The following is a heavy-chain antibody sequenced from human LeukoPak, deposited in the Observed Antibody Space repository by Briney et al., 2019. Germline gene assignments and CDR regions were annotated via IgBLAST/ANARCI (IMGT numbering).Heavy chain of an antibody. J-gene: IGHJ3*02. V-gene: IGHV3-53*01. CDR3: ARGGYSYGGAFDI. D-gene: IGHD5-18*01. CDR1: GFTVSSNY. CDR2: IYSGGST. Sequence: GGSLRLSCAASGFTVSSNYMSWVRQAPGKGLEWVSVIYSGGSTYYADSVKGRFTISRGNSKNTLYLQVNSLRAEDTAVYYCARGGYSYGGAFDIWGQGTMVTVSS.